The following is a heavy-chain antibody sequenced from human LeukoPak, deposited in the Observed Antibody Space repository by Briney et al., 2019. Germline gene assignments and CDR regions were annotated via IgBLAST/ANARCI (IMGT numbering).Heavy chain of an antibody. D-gene: IGHD1-7*01. Sequence: PGGSLRLSCAASGFTFSDYYMGWIRQAPGKGLEWLSYIGGSGSIIFYADSVKGRFTISRDNAKNSLFLQMNSLRAEDTAVYYCGRDFGLIGTKRSFDLWGQGTMVTVSP. CDR3: GRDFGLIGTKRSFDL. V-gene: IGHV3-11*01. CDR2: IGGSGSII. J-gene: IGHJ3*01. CDR1: GFTFSDYY.